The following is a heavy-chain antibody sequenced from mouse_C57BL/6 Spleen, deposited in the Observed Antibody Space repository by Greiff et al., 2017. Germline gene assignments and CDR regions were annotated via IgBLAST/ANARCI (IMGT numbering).Heavy chain of an antibody. CDR2: ISYSGST. D-gene: IGHD1-1*01. CDR3: ARAYYGSSYWYFDV. Sequence: EVKLVESGPGLAKPSQTLSLTCSVTGYSITSDYWHWIRKFPGHKLEYMGYISYSGSTYYNPSLKRRISITRDTSKNQYYLQLNSVTTEDTATYDCARAYYGSSYWYFDVWGTGTTVTVSS. V-gene: IGHV3-8*01. CDR1: GYSITSDY. J-gene: IGHJ1*03.